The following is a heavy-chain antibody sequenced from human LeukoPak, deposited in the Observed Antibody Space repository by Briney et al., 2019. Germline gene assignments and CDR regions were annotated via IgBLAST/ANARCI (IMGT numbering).Heavy chain of an antibody. J-gene: IGHJ6*03. CDR1: GFTFSGAA. CDR3: TRYGGSTKPKYYYYYMDV. Sequence: GGSLKLSCAASGFTFSGAAMHWVRQASGKGLEWVGHIRSRSNSYATAYAASVKGRFTISRDDSKNTAYLQMNSLKTEDTAVYYCTRYGGSTKPKYYYYYMDVWGKGTTVTVSS. CDR2: IRSRSNSYAT. D-gene: IGHD2-2*01. V-gene: IGHV3-73*01.